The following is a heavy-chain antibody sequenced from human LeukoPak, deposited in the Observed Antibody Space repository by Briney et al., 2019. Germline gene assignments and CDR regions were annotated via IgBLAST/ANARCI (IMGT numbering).Heavy chain of an antibody. Sequence: ASVKVSCKASGYTFTGYYMHWVRQAPGQGLEWMGWINPNSGGTNYAQKFRGRVTMTRDTSISTAYMELSRLRSHDTAVYYCARDIAVAGDRAFDIWGQGTMVTVSS. CDR1: GYTFTGYY. CDR2: INPNSGGT. J-gene: IGHJ3*02. D-gene: IGHD6-19*01. V-gene: IGHV1-2*02. CDR3: ARDIAVAGDRAFDI.